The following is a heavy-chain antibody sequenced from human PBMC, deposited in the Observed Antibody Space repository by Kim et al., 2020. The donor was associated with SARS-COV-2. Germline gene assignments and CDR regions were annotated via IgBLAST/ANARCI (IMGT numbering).Heavy chain of an antibody. J-gene: IGHJ4*02. CDR1: GFTLSDYW. CDR2: IKLDGSEK. CDR3: ARLIRNYAVGY. D-gene: IGHD4-4*01. V-gene: IGHV3-7*01. Sequence: GGSLRLSCLASGFTLSDYWMSWVRQAPGKGLEWVANIKLDGSEKYYVDSVMGRFTISRDNAKNSLYLQMNSLRAEDTAVYYCARLIRNYAVGYWGQGTLV.